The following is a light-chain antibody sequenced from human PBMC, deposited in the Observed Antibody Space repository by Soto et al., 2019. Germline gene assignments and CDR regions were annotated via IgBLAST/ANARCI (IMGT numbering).Light chain of an antibody. V-gene: IGLV3-21*02. Sequence: SYELTQPPSVSVAPGQTANIACGGNNIGSKSVQWYQQKAGQAPVLVVYDDSDRPSGIPERFSGSNSGNTATLTISRAEAGAEADYYCQVWDNNSDHLVFGVGTKLTVL. CDR3: QVWDNNSDHLV. CDR2: DDS. CDR1: NIGSKS. J-gene: IGLJ2*01.